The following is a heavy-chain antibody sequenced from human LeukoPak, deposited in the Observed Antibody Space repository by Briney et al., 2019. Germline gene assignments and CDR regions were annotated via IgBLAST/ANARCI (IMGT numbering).Heavy chain of an antibody. J-gene: IGHJ6*04. V-gene: IGHV4-30-4*01. D-gene: IGHD4-17*01. CDR2: IYLSGST. CDR1: GGSISSGEYY. CDR3: ARGYGDYYYYGMDV. Sequence: SETLSLTCTVSGGSISSGEYYWGWLRQPPWKGLEGVGDIYLSGSTYYNSSVKSRVNISVDKSKNQFYLKLSSVTAADTAVYSCARGYGDYYYYGMDVWGKGTTVTVSS.